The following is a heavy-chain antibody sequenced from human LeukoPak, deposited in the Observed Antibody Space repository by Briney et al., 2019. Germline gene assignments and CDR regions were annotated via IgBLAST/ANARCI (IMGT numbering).Heavy chain of an antibody. J-gene: IGHJ4*02. D-gene: IGHD5-12*01. CDR1: GFTFSSYA. V-gene: IGHV3-30*01. CDR2: ISYDGSNK. Sequence: GRSLRLSCAASGFTFSSYAMHWVRQAPGKGLEWVAVISYDGSNKYYADSVKGRFTISRDNSKNTLYLQMNSLRAEDTAVYYCARGYSGYDFWGQRTLATVSS. CDR3: ARGYSGYDF.